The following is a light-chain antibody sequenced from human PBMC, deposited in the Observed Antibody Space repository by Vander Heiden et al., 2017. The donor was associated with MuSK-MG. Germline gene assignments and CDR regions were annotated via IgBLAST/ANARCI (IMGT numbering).Light chain of an antibody. J-gene: IGKJ2*01. CDR3: QQYYSSPYT. V-gene: IGKV1-NL1*01. CDR1: HGISNS. CDR2: RTS. Sequence: IQMTQSPSALSALVGDRPTITCLPIHGISNSLAWYQQKPGKAPKLLLHRTSTLESGVPSRFSGSGSGTDFTRTSSTLQPEDFATYYCQQYYSSPYTFGQGTKLEIK.